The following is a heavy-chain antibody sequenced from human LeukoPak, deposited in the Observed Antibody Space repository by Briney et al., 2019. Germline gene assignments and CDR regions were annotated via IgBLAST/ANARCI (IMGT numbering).Heavy chain of an antibody. CDR2: ISYDGNKK. Sequence: GGSLRLSCAASGFTFSSYAIHWVRQAPGKGLEWVAVISYDGNKKYYADCVKGRFSISRDNPKNTLSLQMSSLIAEDTAVYYCVRVASRAFDYWGQGTLVTVSS. CDR1: GFTFSSYA. CDR3: VRVASRAFDY. V-gene: IGHV3-30-3*01. J-gene: IGHJ4*01.